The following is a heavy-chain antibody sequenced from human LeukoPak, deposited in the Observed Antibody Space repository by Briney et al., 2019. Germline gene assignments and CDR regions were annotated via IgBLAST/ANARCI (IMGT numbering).Heavy chain of an antibody. CDR1: GFTFSSYS. Sequence: PGGSLRLPCAVSGFTFSSYSMSWVRQAPGKGLEWVSSISSSGTYKYYADSVKGRFTISRDNAKNSLYLQMNSLRAEGTAVYYCAGDVGTGDNWFDPWGQGTLVTVSS. CDR2: ISSSGTYK. V-gene: IGHV3-21*01. J-gene: IGHJ5*02. D-gene: IGHD7-27*01. CDR3: AGDVGTGDNWFDP.